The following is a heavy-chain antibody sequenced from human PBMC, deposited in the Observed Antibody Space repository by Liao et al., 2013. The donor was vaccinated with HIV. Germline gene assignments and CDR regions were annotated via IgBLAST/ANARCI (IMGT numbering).Heavy chain of an antibody. J-gene: IGHJ4*02. Sequence: QLQLQESGPGLVKPSETLSLTCTVSGGSISSSSYYWSWIRQPAGKGLEWIGRINISGNTNYNPSLKSRVTLSVDTSKNQFSLKLSSVTAADTAVYYCARAHYDFWSGYFGHWGQGTLVTVSS. CDR1: GGSISSSSYY. CDR3: ARAHYDFWSGYFGH. D-gene: IGHD3-3*01. V-gene: IGHV4-61*02. CDR2: INISGNT.